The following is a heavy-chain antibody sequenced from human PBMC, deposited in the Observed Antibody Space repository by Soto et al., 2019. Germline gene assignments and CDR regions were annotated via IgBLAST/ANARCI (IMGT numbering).Heavy chain of an antibody. CDR1: GFTFSSYG. V-gene: IGHV3-30*18. D-gene: IGHD1-1*01. Sequence: PGGSLRLSCAASGFTFSSYGMHWVRQAPGKGLEWVAVISYDGSNKYYADSVKGRFTISRDNSKNTLYLQMNSLRAEDTAVYYCAKGYGHDYWGQGTLVTVSS. CDR2: ISYDGSNK. CDR3: AKGYGHDY. J-gene: IGHJ4*02.